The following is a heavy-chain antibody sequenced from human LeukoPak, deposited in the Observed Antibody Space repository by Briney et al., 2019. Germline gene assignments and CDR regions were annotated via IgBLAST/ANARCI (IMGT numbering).Heavy chain of an antibody. V-gene: IGHV3-66*02. CDR1: GFPVSSNY. Sequence: GGSLRLSCAASGFPVSSNYMSWVRQATGKGLEWVSDIYSGGRTYYADSVKGRFTISRDNSKNTLYLQMNSLRAEDTAVYYCTRVSLFGVVSESNGPFDYWGQGTLVTVSS. D-gene: IGHD3-3*02. CDR3: TRVSLFGVVSESNGPFDY. J-gene: IGHJ4*02. CDR2: IYSGGRT.